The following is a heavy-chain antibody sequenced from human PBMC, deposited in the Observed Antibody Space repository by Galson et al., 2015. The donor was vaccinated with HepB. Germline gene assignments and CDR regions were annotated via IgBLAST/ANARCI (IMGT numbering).Heavy chain of an antibody. J-gene: IGHJ6*02. V-gene: IGHV6-1*01. CDR2: TYYRSKWNN. Sequence: CAISGDSVSSNSATWNWIRQSPSRGLEWLGRTYYRSKWNNDYAASVKSRITIRSDTSKNEVSLQMNPVTPEDTAVYYCARAPRSGVYNGMDVWGQGTTVTVSS. CDR3: ARAPRSGVYNGMDV. D-gene: IGHD3-3*01. CDR1: GDSVSSNSAT.